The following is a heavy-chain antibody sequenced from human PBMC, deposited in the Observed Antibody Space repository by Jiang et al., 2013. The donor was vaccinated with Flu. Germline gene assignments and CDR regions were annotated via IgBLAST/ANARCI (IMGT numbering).Heavy chain of an antibody. J-gene: IGHJ6*02. CDR3: ARIAGFSRGLGMDV. CDR1: GFSLNTAGMC. Sequence: KPTQTLTLTCTFSGFSLNTAGMCVNWIRQPPGKALEWLARIDWDDAKNYITSLKTRLTISKDTSKNQVVLTMTNMDPADTATYYCARIAGFSRGLGMDVWGQGTTVT. CDR2: IDWDDAK. V-gene: IGHV2-70*11. D-gene: IGHD6-19*01.